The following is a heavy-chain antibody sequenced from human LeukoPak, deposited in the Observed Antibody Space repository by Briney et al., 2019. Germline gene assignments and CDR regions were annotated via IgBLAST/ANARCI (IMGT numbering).Heavy chain of an antibody. CDR2: IYYSGNI. CDR1: GFTFSSFSMN. D-gene: IGHD3-22*01. CDR3: ARGYDSSGYPFEY. J-gene: IGHJ4*02. V-gene: IGHV4-59*04. Sequence: GSLRLSCAASGFTFSSFSMNWVRQPPGKGLEWIGSIYYSGNIYYNPSLKSRVTMSVDTSKNQFSLKLSSVTAADTAVYYCARGYDSSGYPFEYWGQGTLVTVSS.